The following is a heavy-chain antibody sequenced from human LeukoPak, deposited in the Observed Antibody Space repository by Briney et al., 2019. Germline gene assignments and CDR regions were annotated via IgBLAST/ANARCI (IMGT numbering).Heavy chain of an antibody. CDR1: GFTFTSSA. D-gene: IGHD6-13*01. J-gene: IGHJ6*03. V-gene: IGHV1-58*01. CDR3: AADSTAAGNPPYYMDV. CDR2: IVVGSGNT. Sequence: SVKVSCKASGFTFTSSAVQWVRQARGQRLEWIGWIVVGSGNTNYAQKFQERVTITRDMSTSTAYMELSSLRSEDTAVYYCAADSTAAGNPPYYMDVWGKGTTFTVSS.